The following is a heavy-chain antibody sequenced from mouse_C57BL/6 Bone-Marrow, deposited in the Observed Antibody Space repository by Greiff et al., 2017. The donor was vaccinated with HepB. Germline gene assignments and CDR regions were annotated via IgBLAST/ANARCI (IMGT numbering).Heavy chain of an antibody. CDR3: ARFDLLAY. CDR1: GFTFSDYG. J-gene: IGHJ3*01. CDR2: ISNLAYSI. V-gene: IGHV5-15*01. Sequence: EVHLVESGGGLVQPGGSLKLSCAASGFTFSDYGMAWVRQAPRKGPEWVAFISNLAYSIYYADTVTGRFTISRENAKNTLYLEMSSLRSEDTAMYYCARFDLLAYWGQGTLVTVSA. D-gene: IGHD2-10*01.